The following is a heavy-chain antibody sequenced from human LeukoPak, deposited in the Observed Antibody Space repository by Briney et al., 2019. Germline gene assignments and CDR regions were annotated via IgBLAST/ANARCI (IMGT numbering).Heavy chain of an antibody. CDR3: ARWFVEMATSEDNWFDL. CDR2: INPNSGGT. V-gene: IGHV1-2*02. CDR1: GYTFTGYY. D-gene: IGHD5-24*01. Sequence: ASVKVSCKASGYTFTGYYMHWVRQAPGQGLEWMGWINPNSGGTNYAQKFQGRVTITADESTSTAYMELSSLRSEDTAVYYCARWFVEMATSEDNWFDLWGQGTLVTVSS. J-gene: IGHJ5*02.